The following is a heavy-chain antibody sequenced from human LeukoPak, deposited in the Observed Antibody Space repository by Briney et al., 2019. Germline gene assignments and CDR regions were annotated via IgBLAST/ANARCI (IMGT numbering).Heavy chain of an antibody. D-gene: IGHD1-26*01. CDR1: GGSFSGYF. CDR3: ARDRDGSHEY. Sequence: SETLSLTCAVYGGSFSGYFGTWIRQPPGKGLEWIGEINHSGTTNYNPSLKSRVTISLDASKSQFSLKLSSVTAADTAVYYCARDRDGSHEYWGQGTLVTVSS. V-gene: IGHV4-34*01. CDR2: INHSGTT. J-gene: IGHJ4*02.